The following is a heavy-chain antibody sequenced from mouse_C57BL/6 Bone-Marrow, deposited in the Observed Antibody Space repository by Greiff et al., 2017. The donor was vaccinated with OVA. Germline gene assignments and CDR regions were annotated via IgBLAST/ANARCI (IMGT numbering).Heavy chain of an antibody. J-gene: IGHJ3*01. CDR3: ARRLYYGFAY. D-gene: IGHD1-1*01. CDR1: GFTFSSYA. CDR2: ISDGGSYT. Sequence: EVKLVESGGGLVKPGGSLKLSCAASGFTFSSYAMSWVRQTPEKRLEWVATISDGGSYTYYPDNVKGRFTISRDNAKNNLYLQMSHLKSEDTAMYYCARRLYYGFAYWGQGTLVTVSA. V-gene: IGHV5-4*03.